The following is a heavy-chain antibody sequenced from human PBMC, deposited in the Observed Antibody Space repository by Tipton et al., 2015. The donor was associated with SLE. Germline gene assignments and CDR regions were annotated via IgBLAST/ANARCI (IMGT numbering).Heavy chain of an antibody. CDR3: ARKRNGMGI. CDR2: INHSGST. J-gene: IGHJ3*02. V-gene: IGHV4-34*01. D-gene: IGHD5-24*01. Sequence: TLSPTCTVSGASISGYYWSWIRQPPGKGLEWIGEINHSGSTNYNPSLKSRVTISVDTSKNQFSLKLSSVTAADTAVYYCARKRNGMGIWGQGTMVTVSS. CDR1: GASISGYY.